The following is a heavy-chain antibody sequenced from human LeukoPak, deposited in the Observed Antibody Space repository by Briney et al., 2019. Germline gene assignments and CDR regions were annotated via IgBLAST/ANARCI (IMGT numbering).Heavy chain of an antibody. V-gene: IGHV4-59*01. CDR3: ARTYSGYDGGDY. CDR1: GGSISSYY. D-gene: IGHD5-12*01. CDR2: IYYSGST. Sequence: RPSETLSLTCTVSGGSISSYYWSWIRQPPGKGLEWIGYIYYSGSTNYNPSLKSRVTISVDTSKNQFSLKLSSVTAADTAVCYCARTYSGYDGGDYWGQGTLVTVSS. J-gene: IGHJ4*02.